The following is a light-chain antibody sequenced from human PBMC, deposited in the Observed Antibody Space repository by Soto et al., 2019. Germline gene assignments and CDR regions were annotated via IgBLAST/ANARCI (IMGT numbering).Light chain of an antibody. Sequence: DVQMTQSPSTLSASVGDRVTITCRASQTISNWLAWYQQRPGKAPQLLISDASRLESGVPARFSGSGSGTEFPLTISSLQPDDSATYYCQQYKSYSPRTFGQGTKVDIK. CDR2: DAS. J-gene: IGKJ1*01. CDR3: QQYKSYSPRT. V-gene: IGKV1-5*01. CDR1: QTISNW.